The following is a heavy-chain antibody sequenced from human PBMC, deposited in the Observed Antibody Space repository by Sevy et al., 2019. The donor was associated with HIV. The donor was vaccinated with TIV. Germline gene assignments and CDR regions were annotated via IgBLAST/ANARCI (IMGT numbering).Heavy chain of an antibody. CDR2: ITDSGGAT. V-gene: IGHV3-23*01. J-gene: IGHJ4*02. Sequence: GVSLRLSCVASGFTFSSFGMSWVRQAPGQGLEWLSSITDSGGATYYADSVKGRFTISRANSMATLYLHMNSLRAEDTALYYCAKRDTSGQYYFDHWGQGALVTVSS. CDR1: GFTFSSFG. CDR3: AKRDTSGQYYFDH. D-gene: IGHD2-15*01.